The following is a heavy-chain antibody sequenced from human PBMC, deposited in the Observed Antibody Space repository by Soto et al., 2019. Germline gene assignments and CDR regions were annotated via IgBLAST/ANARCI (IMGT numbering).Heavy chain of an antibody. V-gene: IGHV1-69*06. J-gene: IGHJ6*02. CDR2: IIPIFGTA. Sequence: SVKVSCKASGGTFSSYAISWVRQAPGQGLEWMGGIIPIFGTANYAQKFQGRVTITADKSTSTAYMELSSLRSEDTAVYYCARDNEQQLVRRDYYYYGMVVWCPGTTVTVSS. CDR3: ARDNEQQLVRRDYYYYGMVV. CDR1: GGTFSSYA. D-gene: IGHD6-13*01.